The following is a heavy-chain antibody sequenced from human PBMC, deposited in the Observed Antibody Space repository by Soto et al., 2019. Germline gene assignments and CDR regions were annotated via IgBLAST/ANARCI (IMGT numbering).Heavy chain of an antibody. CDR3: AKGPVYCSGGTCSMEPPNWFDP. D-gene: IGHD2-15*01. CDR2: ISWDGGNT. Sequence: PGVSLRLSCAASGFTFDAYTMHWVRQAPGKCLEWVSLISWDGGNTYYAESVKGRFTISRDNSKNPLYLQMHSLRSDDTALYYCAKGPVYCSGGTCSMEPPNWFDPWGQGTLVTVSS. CDR1: GFTFDAYT. J-gene: IGHJ5*02. V-gene: IGHV3-43*01.